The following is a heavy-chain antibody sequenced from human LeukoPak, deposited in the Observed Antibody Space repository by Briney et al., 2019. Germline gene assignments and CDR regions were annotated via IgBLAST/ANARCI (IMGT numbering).Heavy chain of an antibody. CDR2: IYYSGST. Sequence: PSETLSLTCTVSGDSINPHYWSWIRQPPGKGLEWIAYIYYSGSTSYNPSLKSRVTMSVDTSKNQFSLRLSSVTAADTAVYYCARGESGGYHDALNIWGQGTMITVSS. CDR1: GDSINPHY. V-gene: IGHV4-59*11. CDR3: ARGESGGYHDALNI. D-gene: IGHD5-12*01. J-gene: IGHJ3*02.